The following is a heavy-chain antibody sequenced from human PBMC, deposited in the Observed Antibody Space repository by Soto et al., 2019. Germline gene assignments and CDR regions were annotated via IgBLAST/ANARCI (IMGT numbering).Heavy chain of an antibody. CDR1: GFTFSGSA. Sequence: GGSLRLSCAASGFTFSGSAMHWVRQASGKGLEWVSRIRSKANSYATAYAASVKGRFTISRDDSKGIAYLQMNSLKTEDTAVYYCSRDGDFYGLDVWGQGTTVTVSS. CDR2: IRSKANSYAT. J-gene: IGHJ6*02. D-gene: IGHD3-3*01. V-gene: IGHV3-73*01. CDR3: SRDGDFYGLDV.